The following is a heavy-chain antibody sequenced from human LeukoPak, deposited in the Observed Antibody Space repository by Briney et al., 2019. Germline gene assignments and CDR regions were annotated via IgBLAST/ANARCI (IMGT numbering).Heavy chain of an antibody. Sequence: SETLSLTXTVSGGSISSYYWSWIRQPPGKGLEWIGYNYYSGSTNYNPSLKSRVTISVDTSKNQFSLKLSSVTAADTAVYYCARALLPYGAAGSGRFDPWGQGTLVTVSS. CDR2: NYYSGST. CDR1: GGSISSYY. V-gene: IGHV4-59*01. J-gene: IGHJ5*02. CDR3: ARALLPYGAAGSGRFDP. D-gene: IGHD6-13*01.